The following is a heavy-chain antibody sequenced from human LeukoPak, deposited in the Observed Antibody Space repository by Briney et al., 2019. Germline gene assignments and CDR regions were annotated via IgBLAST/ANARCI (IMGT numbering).Heavy chain of an antibody. J-gene: IGHJ4*02. D-gene: IGHD6-19*01. Sequence: SETLSLTCAVYGGSFSGYYWSWIRQPPGKGLEWIGEINHSGSTNYNPSLKSRVTIAVDTSKNQFSLKLSSVTAADTAVYYCARDRRGSGWIDYWGQGTLVTVSS. V-gene: IGHV4-34*01. CDR3: ARDRRGSGWIDY. CDR1: GGSFSGYY. CDR2: INHSGST.